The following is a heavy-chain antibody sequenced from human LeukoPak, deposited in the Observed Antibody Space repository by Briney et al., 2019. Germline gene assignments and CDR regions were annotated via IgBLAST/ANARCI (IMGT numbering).Heavy chain of an antibody. V-gene: IGHV3-48*03. CDR1: AFTFSSYD. J-gene: IGHJ4*02. CDR3: ARSSGSYRPMGY. Sequence: PGGSLRLSCAAAAFTFSSYDMSWVSQAPGKGLQWISHIDSTDTIHYADSVKGRFTISRDNAKNSLYLQMNSMRAEDTAVYYCARSSGSYRPMGYWGQGTLVTVSS. D-gene: IGHD3-22*01. CDR2: IDSTDTI.